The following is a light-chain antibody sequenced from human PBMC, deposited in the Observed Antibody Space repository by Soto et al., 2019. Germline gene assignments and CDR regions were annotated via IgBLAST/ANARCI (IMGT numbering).Light chain of an antibody. V-gene: IGKV3-20*01. Sequence: EIVLAQSPATLSLSPGERATLSCKTSQSVNSYLAWYQQKPGQAPRLLIYNTSSRATGIPDRFSGSGSGTDFTLSISRLEPEDFAVYYCQHYGGSFIFGPGTKGDIK. CDR2: NTS. CDR1: QSVNSY. CDR3: QHYGGSFI. J-gene: IGKJ3*01.